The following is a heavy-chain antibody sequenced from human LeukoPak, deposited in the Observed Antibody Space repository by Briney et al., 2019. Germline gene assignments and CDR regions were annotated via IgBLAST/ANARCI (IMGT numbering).Heavy chain of an antibody. V-gene: IGHV1-2*06. CDR2: INPYSGGT. J-gene: IGHJ5*02. CDR1: GYTFTDYY. Sequence: ASVKVSCKASGYTFTDYYIHWVRQASGQGLEWMGRINPYSGGTNSAQKFQGRVTMTRDTSMSTAYMELSSLTSDDTAVYYCARGLIETRYQLLSDWFDPWGQGTLVTVSS. CDR3: ARGLIETRYQLLSDWFDP. D-gene: IGHD2-2*01.